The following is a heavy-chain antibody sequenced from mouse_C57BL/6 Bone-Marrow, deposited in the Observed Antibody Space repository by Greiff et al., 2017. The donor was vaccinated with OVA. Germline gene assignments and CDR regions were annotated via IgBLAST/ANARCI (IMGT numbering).Heavy chain of an antibody. Sequence: VQGVESGPGLVAPSQSLSITCTVSGFSLTSYAISWVRQPPGKGLEWLGVIWTGGGTNYNSALKSRLSISKDNSKSQVFLKMNSLQTDDTARYYCARNFPHYYGSSYWYFDGWGTGTTVTVSS. CDR1: GFSLTSYA. V-gene: IGHV2-9-1*01. CDR2: IWTGGGT. J-gene: IGHJ1*03. CDR3: ARNFPHYYGSSYWYFDG. D-gene: IGHD1-1*01.